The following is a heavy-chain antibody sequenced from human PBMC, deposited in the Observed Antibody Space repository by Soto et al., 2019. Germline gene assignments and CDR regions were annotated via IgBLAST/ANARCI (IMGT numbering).Heavy chain of an antibody. J-gene: IGHJ4*02. Sequence: EVQLLESGGGLVQPGGSLRLSCAASGFTFSSYARSWVRQAPGKGLEWVSSVSGSSGSKSYADSVKGRCTISRDNSKSTVYLQMNSLSAADTAVYFCAKDWCSGTTCYCLENWGQGTLVTVSS. V-gene: IGHV3-23*01. CDR1: GFTFSSYA. CDR3: AKDWCSGTTCYCLEN. CDR2: VSGSSGSK. D-gene: IGHD1-7*01.